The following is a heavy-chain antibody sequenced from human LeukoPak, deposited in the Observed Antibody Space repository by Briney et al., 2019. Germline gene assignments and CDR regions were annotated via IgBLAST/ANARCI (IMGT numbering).Heavy chain of an antibody. D-gene: IGHD6-19*01. J-gene: IGHJ4*02. Sequence: PGGSLRLSCAASGFTVSTYAMSWVRQAPGKGLDWVSAITGSGGSTYYADSVKGRFTISRDNSKNPLYLQMNSLRAEDTAVYYCAKDQGDYSSGWSIFDYWGQGSLVTVSS. CDR1: GFTVSTYA. CDR3: AKDQGDYSSGWSIFDY. CDR2: ITGSGGST. V-gene: IGHV3-23*01.